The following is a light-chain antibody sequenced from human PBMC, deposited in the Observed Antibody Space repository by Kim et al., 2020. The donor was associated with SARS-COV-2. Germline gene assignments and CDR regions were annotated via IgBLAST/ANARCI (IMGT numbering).Light chain of an antibody. J-gene: IGLJ3*02. CDR2: YDS. V-gene: IGLV3-21*04. CDR3: QVWDSSSDHPV. Sequence: APGKPARITCGGTNIGSKSVHWYQQKPGQAPVLVIYYDSDRPSGIPERFSGSNSGNTATLTISRVEAGDEADYYCQVWDSSSDHPVFGGGTKLTVL. CDR1: NIGSKS.